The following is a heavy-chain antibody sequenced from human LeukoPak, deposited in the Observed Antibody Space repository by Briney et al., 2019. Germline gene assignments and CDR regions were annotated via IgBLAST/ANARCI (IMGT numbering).Heavy chain of an antibody. J-gene: IGHJ6*02. CDR2: ISSSGSTI. D-gene: IGHD3-10*01. CDR3: ARDLYYYGSDGMDV. V-gene: IGHV3-11*01. Sequence: GGSLRLSCAASGFTSSDYYMSWIRQAPGKGLEWVSYISSSGSTIYYADSVKGRFTISRDNAKNSLYLQMNSLRAEDTAVYYCARDLYYYGSDGMDVWGQGTTVTVSS. CDR1: GFTSSDYY.